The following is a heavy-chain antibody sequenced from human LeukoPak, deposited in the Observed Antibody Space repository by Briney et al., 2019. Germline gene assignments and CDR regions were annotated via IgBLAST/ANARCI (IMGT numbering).Heavy chain of an antibody. CDR3: ARDYGSGWFDY. D-gene: IGHD6-19*01. Sequence: PGGSLRLSCAASGFTFSDYYMSWVRQAPGKGLEWVSYISSSGSTMYYADSVKGRFTTSRDNAKNSLYLQMNSLRAEDTAVYYCARDYGSGWFDYWGQGTLVTVSS. CDR2: ISSSGSTM. V-gene: IGHV3-11*01. CDR1: GFTFSDYY. J-gene: IGHJ4*02.